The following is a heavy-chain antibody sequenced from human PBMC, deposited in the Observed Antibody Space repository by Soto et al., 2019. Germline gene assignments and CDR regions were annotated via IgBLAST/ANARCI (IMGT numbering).Heavy chain of an antibody. CDR1: GYTFTSYA. Sequence: ASVKVTCKXSGYTFTSYAMHWVRPAPGQRLEWMGWINAGNGNTKYSQKFQGRVTITRDTYASTAYMELSSLRSEDTAVYYCARGRPWGDYVDLYYYYGIDVWGQGTTVTVSS. CDR2: INAGNGNT. D-gene: IGHD4-17*01. CDR3: ARGRPWGDYVDLYYYYGIDV. V-gene: IGHV1-3*01. J-gene: IGHJ6*02.